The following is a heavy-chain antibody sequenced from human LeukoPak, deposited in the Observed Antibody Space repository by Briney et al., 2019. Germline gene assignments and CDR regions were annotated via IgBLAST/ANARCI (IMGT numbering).Heavy chain of an antibody. CDR2: INPSGGST. CDR1: GYTLTSYY. Sequence: ASVKVSCKASGYTLTSYYMHWVRQAPGQGLEWMGIINPSGGSTSYAQKFQGRVTMTRDTSTSTVYMELSSLRSEDTAVYYCARDRDDFWSGYGKPLDYWGQGTLVTVSS. J-gene: IGHJ4*02. D-gene: IGHD3-3*01. CDR3: ARDRDDFWSGYGKPLDY. V-gene: IGHV1-46*01.